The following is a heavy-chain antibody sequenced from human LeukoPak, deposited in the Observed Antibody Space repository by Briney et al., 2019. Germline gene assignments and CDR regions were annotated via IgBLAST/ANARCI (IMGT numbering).Heavy chain of an antibody. J-gene: IGHJ6*02. Sequence: SETLSLTCAVSGGSISSNYWSWIRQPPGKGLEWIGYIHYSGSTNYNPSLKSRVTTSVDTSKNQIPLKLSSVTAADTAVYYCAMGGLYFGGNWGQGTTVTVSS. D-gene: IGHD3-9*01. V-gene: IGHV4-59*08. CDR2: IHYSGST. CDR1: GGSISSNY. CDR3: AMGGLYFGGN.